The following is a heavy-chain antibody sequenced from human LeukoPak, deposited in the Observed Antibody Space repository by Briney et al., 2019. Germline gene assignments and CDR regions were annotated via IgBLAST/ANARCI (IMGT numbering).Heavy chain of an antibody. CDR1: GFTFSSYA. D-gene: IGHD6-19*01. Sequence: GRSLRLSCAASGFTFSSYAMHWVRQAPGKGLEWVAVISYDGSNKYYADSVKGRFTISRDNSKNTLYLQMNSLRAEDTAVYYCARGSAVGASDIWGQGTMVTVSS. J-gene: IGHJ3*02. V-gene: IGHV3-30-3*01. CDR3: ARGSAVGASDI. CDR2: ISYDGSNK.